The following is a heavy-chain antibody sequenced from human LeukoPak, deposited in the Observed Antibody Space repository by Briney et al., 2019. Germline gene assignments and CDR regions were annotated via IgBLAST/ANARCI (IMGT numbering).Heavy chain of an antibody. D-gene: IGHD5-12*01. CDR2: MYHSGTS. CDR3: ARQTFSGYDVRYYYYMDV. V-gene: IGHV4-59*08. CDR1: GGSISSYY. Sequence: SETLSLTCTVPGGSISSYYWSWIRQPPGKGLEWIGSMYHSGTSYYNPSLKSRVTITADTSENQLSLKLSSVTAADTALYYCARQTFSGYDVRYYYYMDVWGKGTTVTVSS. J-gene: IGHJ6*03.